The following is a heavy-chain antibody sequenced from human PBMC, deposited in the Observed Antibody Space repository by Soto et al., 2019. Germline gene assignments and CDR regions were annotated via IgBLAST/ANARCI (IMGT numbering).Heavy chain of an antibody. J-gene: IGHJ3*01. CDR1: GGSISSSSYY. CDR3: ARLYPYYDILTGSQIYGFDF. Sequence: SETLSLTCTVSGGSISSSSYYWGWIRQPPGKGLEWIGSIYYSGSTYYNPSLKSRVTISVDTSKNQFSLKLSSVTAADRAVYYCARLYPYYDILTGSQIYGFDFWGQGTMVAVSS. CDR2: IYYSGST. V-gene: IGHV4-39*07. D-gene: IGHD3-9*01.